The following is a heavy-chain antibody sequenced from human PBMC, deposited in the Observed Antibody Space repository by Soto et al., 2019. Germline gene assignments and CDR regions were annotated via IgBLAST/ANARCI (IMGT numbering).Heavy chain of an antibody. V-gene: IGHV3-30-3*01. CDR2: ISYDGSNK. D-gene: IGHD1-26*01. J-gene: IGHJ3*02. CDR1: GFTFSSYA. Sequence: GSLRISCAASGFTFSSYAMHWVRQAPGKGLEWVAVISYDGSNKYYADSVKGRFTISRDNSKNTLYLQMNSLRAEDTAVYYCARDLHQYSGSYQPLTSDAFDIWGQGTMVTVSS. CDR3: ARDLHQYSGSYQPLTSDAFDI.